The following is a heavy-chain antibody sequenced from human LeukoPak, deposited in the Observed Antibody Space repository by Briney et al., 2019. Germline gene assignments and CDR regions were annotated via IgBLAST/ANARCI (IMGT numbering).Heavy chain of an antibody. CDR3: ARGGWYYFDY. Sequence: PGGSLRLSCAASGFTFSNYAMSWVRQAPGKGLEWVSAISGSDGSTNYADSVKGRFTISRDNSKNTLYLQMNSLRAEDTAVYYCARGGWYYFDYWGQGTLVTVSS. CDR2: ISGSDGST. V-gene: IGHV3-23*01. D-gene: IGHD6-19*01. J-gene: IGHJ4*02. CDR1: GFTFSNYA.